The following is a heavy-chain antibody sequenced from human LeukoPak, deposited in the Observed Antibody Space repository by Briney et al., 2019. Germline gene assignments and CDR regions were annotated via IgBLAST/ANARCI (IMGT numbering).Heavy chain of an antibody. V-gene: IGHV3-33*06. CDR2: IWYDGSNK. CDR1: GFTFSSYG. Sequence: GGSLRLSCAAPGFTFSSYGMHWVRQAPGKGLEWVAVIWYDGSNKYYADSVKGRFTISRDNSKNTLYLQMNSLRAEDAAVYYCAKDTTMVRGVVDYWGQGTLVTVSS. CDR3: AKDTTMVRGVVDY. J-gene: IGHJ4*02. D-gene: IGHD3-10*01.